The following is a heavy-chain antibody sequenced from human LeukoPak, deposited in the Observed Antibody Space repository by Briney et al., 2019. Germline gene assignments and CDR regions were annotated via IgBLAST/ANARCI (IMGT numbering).Heavy chain of an antibody. J-gene: IGHJ4*02. Sequence: GGSLRLSCAASGFSFSDYGMHWVRQAPGKGLEWVAVISYDGGEKHFGDFVKGRFTISRDNSKNTLDLQMNSLRFEDTAVYYCAKEGGISGWLTADHWGQGTLVSVSS. V-gene: IGHV3-30*18. CDR2: ISYDGGEK. D-gene: IGHD6-19*01. CDR3: AKEGGISGWLTADH. CDR1: GFSFSDYG.